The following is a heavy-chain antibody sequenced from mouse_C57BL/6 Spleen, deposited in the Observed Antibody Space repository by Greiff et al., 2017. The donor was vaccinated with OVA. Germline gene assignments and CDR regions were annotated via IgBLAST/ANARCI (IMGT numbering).Heavy chain of an antibody. V-gene: IGHV5-16*01. J-gene: IGHJ1*03. D-gene: IGHD2-3*01. Sequence: EVQLVESEGGLVQPGSSMKLSCTASGFTFSDYYMAWVRQVPEKGLEWVANINYDGSSTYYLDSLKSRFIISRDNAKNILYLQMSSLKSEDTATYYCARDHDGYYGYFDVWGTGTTVTVSS. CDR2: INYDGSST. CDR3: ARDHDGYYGYFDV. CDR1: GFTFSDYY.